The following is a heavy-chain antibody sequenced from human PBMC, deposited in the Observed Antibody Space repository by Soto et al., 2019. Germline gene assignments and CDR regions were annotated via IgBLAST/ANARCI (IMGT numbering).Heavy chain of an antibody. D-gene: IGHD1-26*01. J-gene: IGHJ4*02. CDR2: DYHTGAI. Sequence: XEIRSVPPAIPGGSIGSSQWWNWVRQPPGYGLEGIADDYHTGAINYNTSVKSRATISVDKYKNHFSLSPTSVTAADTAVYYCVRGGRGVQWELSDWGPGTLVTVSS. V-gene: IGHV4-4*02. CDR1: GGSIGSSQW. CDR3: VRGGRGVQWELSD.